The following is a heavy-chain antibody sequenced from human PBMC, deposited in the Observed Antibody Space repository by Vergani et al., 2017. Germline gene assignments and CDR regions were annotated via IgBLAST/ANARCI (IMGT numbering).Heavy chain of an antibody. CDR2: IYPGDSDT. D-gene: IGHD3-22*01. V-gene: IGHV5-51*01. Sequence: EVQLVQSGAEVKKPGESLKISCKGSGYSFTSYWIGWVRQMPGKGLEWMGIIYPGDSDTRYSPSFQGQVTISADKSISTAYLQWSSLKASGTAMYYCARGNYYDSSGYPYNWFDPWGQGTLVTVSS. CDR3: ARGNYYDSSGYPYNWFDP. J-gene: IGHJ5*02. CDR1: GYSFTSYW.